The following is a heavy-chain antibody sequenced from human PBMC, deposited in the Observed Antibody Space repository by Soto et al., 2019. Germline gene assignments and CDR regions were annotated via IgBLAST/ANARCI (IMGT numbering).Heavy chain of an antibody. CDR2: LSHSGTS. Sequence: QVQLQESGPGLVKPSGTLSLTCAVSGGSISSSHWWTGVRQSPGKGLEYIGELSHSGTSNSNPSLKSRVTLSVDKSKNHFSLTLTSVTAADAAVYYCARVVLTITRGAFDAWGQGTLVIVSS. CDR3: ARVVLTITRGAFDA. CDR1: GGSISSSHW. V-gene: IGHV4-4*02. J-gene: IGHJ3*01. D-gene: IGHD3-9*01.